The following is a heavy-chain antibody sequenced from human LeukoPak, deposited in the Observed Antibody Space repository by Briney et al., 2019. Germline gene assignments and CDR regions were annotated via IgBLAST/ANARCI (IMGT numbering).Heavy chain of an antibody. Sequence: PGGSLRLSCVGSGFTFSNYGMSWVRQAPGKGLEWVSGISGSGGGTYYADSVKGRFTISRDNSKNTLYLQMNSLRAEDTAVYYCAELGITMIGGVWGKGTTVTISS. CDR1: GFTFSNYG. J-gene: IGHJ6*04. CDR2: ISGSGGGT. CDR3: AELGITMIGGV. V-gene: IGHV3-23*01. D-gene: IGHD3-10*02.